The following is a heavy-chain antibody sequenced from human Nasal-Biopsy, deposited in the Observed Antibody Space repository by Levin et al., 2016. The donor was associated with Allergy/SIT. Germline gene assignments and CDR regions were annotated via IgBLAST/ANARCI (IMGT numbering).Heavy chain of an antibody. CDR2: ISVYNGHT. Sequence: ASVKVSCKASGYNFNNFGISWVRQAPGQGPEWMGVISVYNGHTIYAQKFQARVIMTTDTSTRTAYMELKSLRSDDTAVYYCARPRLHSSGRHYYGMDVWGQGTTVTVSS. D-gene: IGHD6-19*01. CDR3: ARPRLHSSGRHYYGMDV. V-gene: IGHV1-18*04. CDR1: GYNFNNFG. J-gene: IGHJ6*02.